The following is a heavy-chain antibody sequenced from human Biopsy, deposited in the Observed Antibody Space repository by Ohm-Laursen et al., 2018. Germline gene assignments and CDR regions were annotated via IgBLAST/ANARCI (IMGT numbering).Heavy chain of an antibody. CDR2: IYYDGIT. CDR3: ARVAGGYAYYYGMDV. CDR1: GYSVTNDYY. V-gene: IGHV4-38-2*01. Sequence: SETLSLTCVVSGYSVTNDYYWGWIRQPPGKGLEWIGNIYYDGITYYNPSLKSRVAMSVDTSKNHFSLRLTSVTAADTAVYYCARVAGGYAYYYGMDVWGQGTTVIVSS. J-gene: IGHJ6*02. D-gene: IGHD5-12*01.